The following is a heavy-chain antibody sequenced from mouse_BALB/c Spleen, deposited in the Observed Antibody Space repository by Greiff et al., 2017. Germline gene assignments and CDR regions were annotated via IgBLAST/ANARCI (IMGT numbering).Heavy chain of an antibody. CDR2: ISSGGST. J-gene: IGHJ3*01. CDR1: GFTFSSYG. Sequence: EVQLVESGGDLVKPGGSLKLSCAASGFTFSSYGMSWVRQTPEKRLEWVASISSGGSTYYPDSVKGRFTISRDNARNILYLQMSSLRSEDTAMYYCARDLFAYWGQGTLVTVSA. CDR3: ARDLFAY. V-gene: IGHV5-6-5*01.